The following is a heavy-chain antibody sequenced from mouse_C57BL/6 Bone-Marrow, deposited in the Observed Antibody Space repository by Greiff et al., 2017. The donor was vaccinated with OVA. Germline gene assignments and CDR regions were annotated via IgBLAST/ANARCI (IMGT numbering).Heavy chain of an antibody. V-gene: IGHV1-61*01. J-gene: IGHJ2*01. D-gene: IGHD2-3*01. CDR2: IYPSDSET. CDR3: ARWLLPFDY. CDR1: GYTFTSYW. Sequence: QVQLQQPGAELVRPGSSVKLSCKASGYTFTSYWMDWVKQRPGQGLEWIGNIYPSDSETHYNQKFKDKATLTVDKSSSTAYMQLSILTSEDSAVYYCARWLLPFDYWGQGTTLTVSS.